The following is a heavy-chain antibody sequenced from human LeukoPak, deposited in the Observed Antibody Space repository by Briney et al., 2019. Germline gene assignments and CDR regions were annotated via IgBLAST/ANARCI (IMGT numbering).Heavy chain of an antibody. J-gene: IGHJ4*02. CDR1: GYSISSGDY. D-gene: IGHD4-17*01. CDR3: ARVNYGDYFDY. Sequence: PSETLSLTCTASGYSISSGDYWGWIRPPPGKRLEWTGSIYHSGSTYHNPSLKSRVAISVDTSKNQFSLNLSSVTAADTAVYYCARVNYGDYFDYWGQGTLVTVPS. CDR2: IYHSGST. V-gene: IGHV4-38-2*02.